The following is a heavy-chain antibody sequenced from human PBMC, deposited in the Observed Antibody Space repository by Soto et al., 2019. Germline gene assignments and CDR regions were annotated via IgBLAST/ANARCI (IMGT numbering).Heavy chain of an antibody. D-gene: IGHD3-3*01. CDR1: GFTFSSYG. V-gene: IGHV3-30*18. J-gene: IGHJ4*02. Sequence: LRLSCAASGFTFSSYGMHWVRQAPGKGLEWVAVISYDGSNKYYADSVKGRFTISRDNSKNTLYLQMNSLRAEDTAVYYCAKVDSYYDFWSGYYFDYWGQGTLVTVSS. CDR2: ISYDGSNK. CDR3: AKVDSYYDFWSGYYFDY.